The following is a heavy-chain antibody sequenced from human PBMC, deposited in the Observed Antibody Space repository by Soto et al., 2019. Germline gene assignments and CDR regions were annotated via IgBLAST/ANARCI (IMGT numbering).Heavy chain of an antibody. V-gene: IGHV3-73*02. Sequence: EVQLVDSGGGLVQPGGSLTLACAASGLSFSGSAIHWVRQASGKGLEWVGRIRSKANNYATQYGASVKGRFTISRDDSKNTAYLQMHSLKTEDTAVYYCTRPRRYCTNGVCQPGGVDGWGQGTTVTVSS. CDR3: TRPRRYCTNGVCQPGGVDG. CDR1: GLSFSGSA. J-gene: IGHJ6*02. D-gene: IGHD2-8*01. CDR2: IRSKANNYAT.